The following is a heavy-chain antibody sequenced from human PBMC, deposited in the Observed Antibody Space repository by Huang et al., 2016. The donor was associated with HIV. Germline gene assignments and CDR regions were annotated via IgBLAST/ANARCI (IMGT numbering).Heavy chain of an antibody. J-gene: IGHJ3*01. CDR3: ARGGGFYDSSGYYHSAFDL. CDR1: GFSFSAYA. CDR2: MAHDGSNQ. Sequence: QVHLVESGGGVVQPGRSLRLSCVVSGFSFSAYAMHWVRQAPGKGLEWVGVMAHDGSNQFFSESVKCRFTISRDTSKNTLSLQMNTLTAEDTAVYYCARGGGFYDSSGYYHSAFDLWGQGTPVTVSS. D-gene: IGHD3-22*01. V-gene: IGHV3-30*01.